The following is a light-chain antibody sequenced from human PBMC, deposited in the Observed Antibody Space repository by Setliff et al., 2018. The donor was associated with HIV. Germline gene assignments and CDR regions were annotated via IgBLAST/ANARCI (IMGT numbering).Light chain of an antibody. Sequence: QSVLTQPASVSGSPGQSITISCTGTSRDVGGYNYVSWYQQHPGKAPKLIIYEVRNRPSGVSIRFSGSKSGNTASLTISGLQTEDEADYYCSSYAITNTLPFGTGTKVTVL. CDR1: SRDVGGYNY. J-gene: IGLJ1*01. CDR3: SSYAITNTLP. V-gene: IGLV2-14*01. CDR2: EVR.